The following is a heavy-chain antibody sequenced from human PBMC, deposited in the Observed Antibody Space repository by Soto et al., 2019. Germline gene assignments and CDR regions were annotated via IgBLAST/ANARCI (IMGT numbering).Heavy chain of an antibody. CDR2: INTDGSTT. D-gene: IGHD3-16*01. CDR3: LRIRGGDVYTFGY. Sequence: EVQLVESGGVSVQPGGSLRLSCTASGFTLSNYWMNWVRQAPGKGLVWVSRINTDGSTTTYADSVKGRFTISRDNAKNKLYLHMKSLRDEDTADYYFLRIRGGDVYTFGYWGQGTLVTVSS. V-gene: IGHV3-74*01. J-gene: IGHJ4*02. CDR1: GFTLSNYW.